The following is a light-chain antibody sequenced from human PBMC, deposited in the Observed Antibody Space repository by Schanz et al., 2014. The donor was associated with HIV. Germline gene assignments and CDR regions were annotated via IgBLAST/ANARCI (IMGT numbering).Light chain of an antibody. CDR2: TND. J-gene: IGLJ3*02. CDR3: ATWDDSLNAWV. CDR1: TSNIGSYT. V-gene: IGLV1-44*01. Sequence: QSVLTQPPSASGTPGQRVTISCSGSTSNIGSYTVNWYQQLPGTAPKLLIYTNDQRPSGVPDRFSGSKSGTSASLAISGLQSDDEADYYCATWDDSLNAWVFGGGTKVTVL.